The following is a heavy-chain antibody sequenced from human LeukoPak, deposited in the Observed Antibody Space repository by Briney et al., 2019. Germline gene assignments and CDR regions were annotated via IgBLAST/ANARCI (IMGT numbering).Heavy chain of an antibody. D-gene: IGHD6-13*01. CDR2: IYYSGST. Sequence: SETLSLTCTVSGASFSSSTYYWGWIRQPPGKGLEWIGSIYYSGSTYYNQSLKSRVTMSVDTSKNQFSLKLSSVTAADTAVYYCARHAGGISATGTRPFDYWGQGTLVTVSS. V-gene: IGHV4-39*01. J-gene: IGHJ4*02. CDR1: GASFSSSTYY. CDR3: ARHAGGISATGTRPFDY.